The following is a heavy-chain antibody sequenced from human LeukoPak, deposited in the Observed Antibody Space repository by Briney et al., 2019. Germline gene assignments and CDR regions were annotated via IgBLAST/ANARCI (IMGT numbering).Heavy chain of an antibody. CDR1: GGSISSTVYY. CDR3: ARSNNGGESYYFYYMDV. CDR2: VYYTGST. J-gene: IGHJ6*03. V-gene: IGHV4-39*07. D-gene: IGHD3-16*01. Sequence: PSETLSLTCTVSGGSISSTVYYWGWIRQSPGRGLEWLGTVYYTGSTDYNPSLQSRVTISVDTSKNQFSLNLRSVTAADTAVYYCARSNNGGESYYFYYMDVWGKRTTVTVSS.